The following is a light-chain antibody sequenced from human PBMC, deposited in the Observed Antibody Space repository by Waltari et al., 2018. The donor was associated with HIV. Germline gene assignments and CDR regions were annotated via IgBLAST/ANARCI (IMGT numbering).Light chain of an antibody. J-gene: IGLJ1*01. CDR1: NTDLETYNF. CDR3: CSSIGTDKRVLL. CDR2: EVA. V-gene: IGLV2-23*02. Sequence: ALTQPASVSGPLGQSITISCSGTNTDLETYNFASWDPPLPGQAPKLLMYEVAKRPAGMASRFSGSKFGDTASLTISELQPEDEALYCCCSSIGTDKRVLLFGNGT.